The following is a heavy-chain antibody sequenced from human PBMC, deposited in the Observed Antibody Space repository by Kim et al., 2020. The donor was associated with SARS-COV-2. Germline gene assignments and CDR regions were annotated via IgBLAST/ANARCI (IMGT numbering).Heavy chain of an antibody. Sequence: SVKVSCKASGFTFTSSAVQWVRQARGQRLEWIGWIVVGSGNTNYAQKFQERVTITRDMSTSTAYMELSSLRSEDTAVYYCAAGGIAAADPLFDYWGQGTLVTVSS. V-gene: IGHV1-58*01. CDR3: AAGGIAAADPLFDY. J-gene: IGHJ4*02. CDR1: GFTFTSSA. D-gene: IGHD6-13*01. CDR2: IVVGSGNT.